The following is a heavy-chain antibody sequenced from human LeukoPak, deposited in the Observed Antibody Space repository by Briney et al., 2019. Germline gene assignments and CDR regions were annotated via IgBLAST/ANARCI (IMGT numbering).Heavy chain of an antibody. CDR3: VRGRPY. Sequence: GGSLRLSCAVPGFTFSSYWINWVRQAPGKGPEWVASINQDGSDHYYVDSVKGRFTISRDNAKDSLYLQMSSLRVEDTAVYYCVRGRPYWGRGTLVTVSS. CDR1: GFTFSSYW. J-gene: IGHJ4*02. CDR2: INQDGSDH. V-gene: IGHV3-7*05.